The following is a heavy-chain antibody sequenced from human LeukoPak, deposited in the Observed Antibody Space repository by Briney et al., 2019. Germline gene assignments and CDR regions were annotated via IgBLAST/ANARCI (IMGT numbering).Heavy chain of an antibody. D-gene: IGHD3-10*01. CDR3: ARNGRVRRVVKDLLEY. V-gene: IGHV1-18*01. CDR2: ISAYNGNT. J-gene: IGHJ4*02. CDR1: GYTFTSYG. Sequence: ASVKVSCKASGYTFTSYGISWVRQAPGQGLEWMGWISAYNGNTNYAQKLQGRVTMTTDTSTSTAYMELRSLRSDDTAVYYCARNGRVRRVVKDLLEYWGQGTLVAVSS.